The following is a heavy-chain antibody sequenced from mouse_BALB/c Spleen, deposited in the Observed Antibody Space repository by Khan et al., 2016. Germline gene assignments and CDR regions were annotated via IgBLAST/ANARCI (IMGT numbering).Heavy chain of an antibody. V-gene: IGHV14-4*02. CDR3: NAEGYDGGLDY. D-gene: IGHD2-2*01. CDR1: GFNIKDYY. J-gene: IGHJ2*01. Sequence: VQLKESGAELVRSGASVRLSCTASGFNIKDYYMHWVKQRPEQGLEWIGWIDPENAYTEYAPKFQGKATLTADSSSNTAYLQLSSLTSEDTAVDYFNAEGYDGGLDYWGQGTTLTVSS. CDR2: IDPENAYT.